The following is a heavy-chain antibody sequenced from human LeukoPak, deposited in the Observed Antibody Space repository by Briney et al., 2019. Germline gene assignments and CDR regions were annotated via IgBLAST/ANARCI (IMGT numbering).Heavy chain of an antibody. CDR1: GDSVSTYSAT. Sequence: SQTLSLTCAISGDSVSTYSATWNWIRQSPSGGLEWLGRTDYRSKWYNEYALSVQGRMTFNPDTSKNQFSLQLNSVSPEDTAVYYCARDGTGRYSYWYFDLWRRGTPVTVSS. D-gene: IGHD2-21*01. V-gene: IGHV6-1*01. J-gene: IGHJ2*01. CDR3: ARDGTGRYSYWYFDL. CDR2: TDYRSKWYN.